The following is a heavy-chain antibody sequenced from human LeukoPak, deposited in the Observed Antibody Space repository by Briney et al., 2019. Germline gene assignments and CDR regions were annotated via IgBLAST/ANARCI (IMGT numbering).Heavy chain of an antibody. J-gene: IGHJ4*02. CDR1: GFTFSSYW. D-gene: IGHD3-22*01. V-gene: IGHV3-7*04. Sequence: PGGSLRLSCAASGFTFSSYWMSWVRQAPGKGLEWVANIKQDGSEKYYVDSVKGRFTISRDNAKNSLYLQMNSLRAEDTAVYYCAREVSDSSGYYLSDYWGQGTLVTVSS. CDR3: AREVSDSSGYYLSDY. CDR2: IKQDGSEK.